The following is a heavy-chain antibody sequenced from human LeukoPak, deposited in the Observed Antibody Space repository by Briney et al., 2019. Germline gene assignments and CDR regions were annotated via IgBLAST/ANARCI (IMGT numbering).Heavy chain of an antibody. V-gene: IGHV3-7*01. CDR1: GFTFSSFW. J-gene: IGHJ4*02. Sequence: GGSLRLSCAASGFTFSSFWMGWVRQAPGKGLEWVASIKYDESEIHYVDSVKGRFTISRDNAKNSLYLQMNRLRAEDTAVYFCARADWGSIDYWGQGALVTVSS. CDR2: IKYDESEI. D-gene: IGHD7-27*01. CDR3: ARADWGSIDY.